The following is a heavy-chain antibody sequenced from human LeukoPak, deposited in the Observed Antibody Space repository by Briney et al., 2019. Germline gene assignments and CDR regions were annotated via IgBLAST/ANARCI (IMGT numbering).Heavy chain of an antibody. CDR2: IYYSGST. D-gene: IGHD7-27*01. V-gene: IGHV4-31*03. CDR3: ARDSLGQNWFDP. Sequence: SETLSLTCTVSGGSISSGGYYWSCIRQHPGKGLECIGYIYYSGSTYYNPSLKSRVTISVDTSKNRFSLKLSSVTAADTAVYYCARDSLGQNWFDPWGQGTLVTVSS. CDR1: GGSISSGGYY. J-gene: IGHJ5*02.